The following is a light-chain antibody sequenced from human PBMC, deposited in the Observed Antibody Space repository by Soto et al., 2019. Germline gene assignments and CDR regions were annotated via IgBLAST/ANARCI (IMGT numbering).Light chain of an antibody. CDR3: QRYNNWPLP. Sequence: IVLTRSQAALSVYPGERVTLPCRASQGIGSTLAWYQQKPGQTPRLLIYDSSTRATGIPARFSGSGSGTEFTLTINGLQSEDFAVYYCQRYNNWPLPFGGGTNADIK. CDR1: QGIGST. CDR2: DSS. J-gene: IGKJ4*01. V-gene: IGKV3-15*01.